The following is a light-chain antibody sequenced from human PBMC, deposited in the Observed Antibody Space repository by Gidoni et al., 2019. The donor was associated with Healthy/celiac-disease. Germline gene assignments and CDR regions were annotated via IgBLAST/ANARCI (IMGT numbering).Light chain of an antibody. V-gene: IGKV3-15*01. CDR3: QQYNNWPRT. J-gene: IGKJ1*01. Sequence: EIVMTQSPATLSVSPGERATLSCRASQSVSSNFAWYQHKPGQAPRLLIYGASTRATGIPARFSGSWSGTEFTLTISSLQSEDFAVYYCQQYNNWPRTFGQGTKVEIK. CDR1: QSVSSN. CDR2: GAS.